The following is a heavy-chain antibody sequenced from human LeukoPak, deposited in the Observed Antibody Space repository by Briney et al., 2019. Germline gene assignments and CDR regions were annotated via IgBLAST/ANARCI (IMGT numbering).Heavy chain of an antibody. D-gene: IGHD3-22*01. V-gene: IGHV4-39*01. CDR1: GGSISSSSYY. Sequence: SETLSLTCTVSGGSISSSSYYWGWIRQPPGTGLEWIGSIHYSGSTYYNPSLKSRVTISVDTSKNQFSLKLSSVTAADTAVYYCARQIVVVITTSWFDYWGQGTLVTVSS. J-gene: IGHJ4*02. CDR2: IHYSGST. CDR3: ARQIVVVITTSWFDY.